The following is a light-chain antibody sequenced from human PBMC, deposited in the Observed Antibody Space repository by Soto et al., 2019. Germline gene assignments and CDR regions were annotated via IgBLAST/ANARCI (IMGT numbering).Light chain of an antibody. Sequence: EIVLTQSPATLSLSPGERATLSCRASQSVSSYLAWYQQKPGQAPRLLIYDASNRASGIPARFSGSGSGTYFTLTCSSLEPEDFAVYYCQQRSNWPRLTFGGGTKVEIK. V-gene: IGKV3-11*01. CDR2: DAS. CDR3: QQRSNWPRLT. J-gene: IGKJ4*01. CDR1: QSVSSY.